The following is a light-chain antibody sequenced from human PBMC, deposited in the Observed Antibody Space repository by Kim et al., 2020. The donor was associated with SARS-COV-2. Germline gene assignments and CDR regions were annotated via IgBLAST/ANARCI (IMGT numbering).Light chain of an antibody. CDR3: QQRSNWPPRLT. V-gene: IGKV3-11*01. Sequence: EIVLTQSPATPSLSPGERATLSCRASQSVSNYLAWYQQKPGQAPRLLIYDASNRATGIPARFSGSGSGTDFTLTISSLEPEDFAVYYCQQRSNWPPRLTFGGGTKVDIK. CDR1: QSVSNY. CDR2: DAS. J-gene: IGKJ4*01.